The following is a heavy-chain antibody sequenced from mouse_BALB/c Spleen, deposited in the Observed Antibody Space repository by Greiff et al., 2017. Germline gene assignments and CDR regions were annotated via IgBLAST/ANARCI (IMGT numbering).Heavy chain of an antibody. CDR1: GFTFSSYA. V-gene: IGHV5-9-3*01. J-gene: IGHJ2*01. Sequence: EVHLVESGGGLVKPGGSLKLSCAASGFTFSSYAMSWVRQNPEQRLEWVATISSGGSYTYYPDSVKGRSTISRDNTKNTLYLQMSSLRSEDTAMYYCASQTGTNGEYYFDYWGQVTTLTVSS. D-gene: IGHD4-1*01. CDR3: ASQTGTNGEYYFDY. CDR2: ISSGGSYT.